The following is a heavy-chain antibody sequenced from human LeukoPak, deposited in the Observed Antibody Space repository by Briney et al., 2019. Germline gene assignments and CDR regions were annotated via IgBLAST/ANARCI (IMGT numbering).Heavy chain of an antibody. Sequence: PSETLSLTCTVSGGSISSSSYYWGWIRQPPGKGLEWIGSIYYSGSTYYNPSLKSRVTISVDTSKNQFSLKLSSVTAADTAVYYCARGDSSRAPFDFWGQGTLVTVSS. CDR1: GGSISSSSYY. J-gene: IGHJ4*02. CDR2: IYYSGST. V-gene: IGHV4-39*01. CDR3: ARGDSSRAPFDF. D-gene: IGHD6-19*01.